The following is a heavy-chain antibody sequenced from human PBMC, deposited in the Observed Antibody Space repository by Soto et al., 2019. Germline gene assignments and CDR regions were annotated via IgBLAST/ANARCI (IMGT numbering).Heavy chain of an antibody. CDR3: ARGNVVAIDY. V-gene: IGHV4-30-2*01. Sequence: SEPLSVTCAVAGGSIIGVGCCWIWIRQPPGKGLEWIGYIYHSGSTYYNPSLKSRVTISVDRSKNQFSLKLSSVTAADTAVYYCARGNVVAIDYWGQGTLVTVSS. CDR1: GGSIIGVGCC. J-gene: IGHJ4*02. D-gene: IGHD2-21*01. CDR2: IYHSGST.